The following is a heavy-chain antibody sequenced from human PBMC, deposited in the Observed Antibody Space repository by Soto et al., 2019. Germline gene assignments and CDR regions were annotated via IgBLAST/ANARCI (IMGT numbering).Heavy chain of an antibody. V-gene: IGHV3-21*01. CDR3: ARGPFYGFWSGPIAPDY. D-gene: IGHD3-3*01. Sequence: PGGSLRLSCVASGFPFSNNSMNWVRQAPGKGLEWVSSIGGSSIYIYYAELVKGRFTISRDNAENSLYLQMNSLRVEDTAVYYCARGPFYGFWSGPIAPDYWGQGTLVTVSS. CDR2: IGGSSIYI. J-gene: IGHJ4*02. CDR1: GFPFSNNS.